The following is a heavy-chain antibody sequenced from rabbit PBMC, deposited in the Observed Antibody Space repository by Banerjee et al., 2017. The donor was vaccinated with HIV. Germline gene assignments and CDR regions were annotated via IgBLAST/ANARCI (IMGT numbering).Heavy chain of an antibody. CDR3: ARGTGGGGDGLNL. D-gene: IGHD2-1*01. CDR2: IVAGSSGNT. J-gene: IGHJ4*01. CDR1: GFSFSSGFY. Sequence: QEQLEESGGDLVKPEGSLTLTCTASGFSFSSGFYVCWVRQAPGKGLEWIGCIVAGSSGNTYYASWAKGRFTISKTSSTTVTLQMTSLTAADTATYFCARGTGGGGDGLNLWGPGTLVTVS. V-gene: IGHV1S45*01.